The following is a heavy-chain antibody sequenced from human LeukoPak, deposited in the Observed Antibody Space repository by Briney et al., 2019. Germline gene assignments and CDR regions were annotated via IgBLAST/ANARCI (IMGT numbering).Heavy chain of an antibody. CDR3: AKGYYYGSEPYWFDP. D-gene: IGHD3-10*01. V-gene: IGHV3-23*01. CDR1: GFTFSSYA. Sequence: PGGSLRLPCAASGFTFSSYAMSWVRQAPGKGLEWASAISGSGGSTYYADSVKGRFTISRDNSKNTLYLQMNSLRAEDTAVYYCAKGYYYGSEPYWFDPWGQGTLVTVSS. J-gene: IGHJ5*02. CDR2: ISGSGGST.